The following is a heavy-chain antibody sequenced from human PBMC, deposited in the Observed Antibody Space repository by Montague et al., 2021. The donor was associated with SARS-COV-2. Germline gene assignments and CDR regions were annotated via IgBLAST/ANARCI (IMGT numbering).Heavy chain of an antibody. CDR2: IYLSGFT. Sequence: SDTLSLTCVVSDVSLSTSTWWSWVRQSPGMGLEWVGEIYLSGFTQYNPSVKSRVSISLDDSRSQFSLRLTSVTAADTAVYFCARGGLGNRGFDYWGQGTLVTVSS. CDR3: ARGGLGNRGFDY. D-gene: IGHD3/OR15-3a*01. V-gene: IGHV4-4*02. J-gene: IGHJ4*02. CDR1: DVSLSTSTW.